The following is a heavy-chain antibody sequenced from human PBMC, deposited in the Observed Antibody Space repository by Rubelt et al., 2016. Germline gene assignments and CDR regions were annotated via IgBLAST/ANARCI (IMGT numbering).Heavy chain of an antibody. J-gene: IGHJ4*02. CDR1: GFTFSSYW. V-gene: IGHV3-7*01. D-gene: IGHD3-3*01. Sequence: RLSCAASGFTFSSYWMSWARQAPGKGLEWLANIKEDGSETYHVDSVRGRFTISRDNAKNSVYLQMNSLRAEDTAVYYCVRGGGFYFDYWGQGTLVTVSS. CDR2: IKEDGSET. CDR3: VRGGGFYFDY.